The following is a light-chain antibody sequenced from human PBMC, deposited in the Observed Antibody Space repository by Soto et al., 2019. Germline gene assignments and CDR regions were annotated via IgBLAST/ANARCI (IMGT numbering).Light chain of an antibody. J-gene: IGKJ1*01. V-gene: IGKV1-5*01. Sequence: DIQMTQSPSTLSASVGDRVTITCRASQNINTDLAWYQQKPGKVPNLLIYHASSLVTGVPSRFSGSGSGTEFTLTISSLQPDDFATYYCQHYNSYSEAFGQGTKVDIK. CDR3: QHYNSYSEA. CDR1: QNINTD. CDR2: HAS.